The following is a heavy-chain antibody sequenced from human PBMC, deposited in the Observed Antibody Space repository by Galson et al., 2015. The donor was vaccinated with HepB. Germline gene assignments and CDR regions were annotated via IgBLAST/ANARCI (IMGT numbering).Heavy chain of an antibody. CDR3: ANLPPTEWELLPPYYYYGMDV. V-gene: IGHV3-23*01. D-gene: IGHD1-26*01. J-gene: IGHJ6*02. Sequence: SLRLSCAASGFTFSSYAMSWVRQAPGKGLEWVSAISGSGGSTYYADSVKGRFTISRDNSKNTLYLQMNSLRAEDTAVYYCANLPPTEWELLPPYYYYGMDVWGQGTTVTVSS. CDR2: ISGSGGST. CDR1: GFTFSSYA.